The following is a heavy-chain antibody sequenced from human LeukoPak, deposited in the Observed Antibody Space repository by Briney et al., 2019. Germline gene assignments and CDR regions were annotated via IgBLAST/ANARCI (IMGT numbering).Heavy chain of an antibody. D-gene: IGHD4-17*01. CDR1: GGTFSSYA. Sequence: GASVKVSCKASGGTFSSYAISWVRQAPGQGLEWMGGIIPIFGTANYAQKFQGRVTITTDESTSTDYMQLSSLRSEDTAVYYCARGFPRVYGDFRSDFDYWGQGTLVTVSS. J-gene: IGHJ4*02. CDR2: IIPIFGTA. CDR3: ARGFPRVYGDFRSDFDY. V-gene: IGHV1-69*05.